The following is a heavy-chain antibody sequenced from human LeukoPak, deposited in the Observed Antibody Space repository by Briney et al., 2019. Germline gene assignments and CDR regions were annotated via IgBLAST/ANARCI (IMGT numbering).Heavy chain of an antibody. V-gene: IGHV4-39*01. J-gene: IGHJ4*02. CDR2: IYYSGST. CDR1: GGSISSSSYY. Sequence: PSQTLSLTCTVSGGSISSSSYYWGWIRQPPGKGLEWIGSIYYSGSTYYDPSLKSRVTISVDTSKNQFSLKLSSVTAADTAVYYCARLVDWTGDYWGQGTLVTVSS. CDR3: ARLVDWTGDY. D-gene: IGHD3/OR15-3a*01.